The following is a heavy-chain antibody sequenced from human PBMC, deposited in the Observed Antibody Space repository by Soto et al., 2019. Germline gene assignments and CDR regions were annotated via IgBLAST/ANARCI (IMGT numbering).Heavy chain of an antibody. V-gene: IGHV3-23*01. J-gene: IGHJ4*02. CDR3: AISTGGFGGLFVVPSDY. CDR2: LSASGGYT. D-gene: IGHD3-16*02. Sequence: EVQLLESGGGLVQPGGSLRLSCAASGFTFRSYAMSWVRRAPGKGLEWVSALSASGGYTYYADSVKGRFTISRDNSKNTLSLEMNSLRADDTGLYYCAISTGGFGGLFVVPSDYWGQGTLVTVSS. CDR1: GFTFRSYA.